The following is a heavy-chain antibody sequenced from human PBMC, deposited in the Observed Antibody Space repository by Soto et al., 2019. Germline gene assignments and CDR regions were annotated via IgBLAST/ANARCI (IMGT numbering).Heavy chain of an antibody. D-gene: IGHD3-22*01. CDR3: ARDTYYYDSSDHFSADAFDI. J-gene: IGHJ3*02. CDR1: GFTSSSYC. V-gene: IGHV3-74*01. Sequence: EVQLVESGGGLVQPGGSLRLSCAASGFTSSSYCIHWVRQAPGKGLVWVSRISNDGSSTNYADSVKGRFTTSRDNAKTAVYLQMNSLRAEDTAVYYCARDTYYYDSSDHFSADAFDIWGQGTMVTVSS. CDR2: ISNDGSST.